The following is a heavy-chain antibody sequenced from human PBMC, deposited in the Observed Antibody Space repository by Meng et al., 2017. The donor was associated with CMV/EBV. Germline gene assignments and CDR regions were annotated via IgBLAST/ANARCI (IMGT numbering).Heavy chain of an antibody. Sequence: ITLKECAPPLSKPTQTLTLTCTLSGFSLSSSGVGVGWIRQPPGKALEWLALIYWDDDKRYSPSLKSRLTITKDTSKNQVVLTMTNMDPVDTATYYCAHKGRRMAAAGINWFDPWGQGTLVTVSS. V-gene: IGHV2-5*02. D-gene: IGHD6-13*01. CDR1: GFSLSSSGVG. J-gene: IGHJ5*02. CDR3: AHKGRRMAAAGINWFDP. CDR2: IYWDDDK.